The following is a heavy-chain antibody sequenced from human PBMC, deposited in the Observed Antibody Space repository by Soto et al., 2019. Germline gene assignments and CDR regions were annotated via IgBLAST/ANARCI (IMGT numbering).Heavy chain of an antibody. J-gene: IGHJ6*02. CDR2: ISGSGGST. D-gene: IGHD6-13*01. CDR1: GFTFSSYA. V-gene: IGHV3-23*01. Sequence: GGSLRLSCAASGFTFSSYAMSWVRQAPGKGLEWVSAISGSGGSTYYADSVKGRFTISRDNSKNTLYLQMNSLRAEDTAVYYCAKSGGDSSSWDYYYYGMDVWGQGTTVTVSS. CDR3: AKSGGDSSSWDYYYYGMDV.